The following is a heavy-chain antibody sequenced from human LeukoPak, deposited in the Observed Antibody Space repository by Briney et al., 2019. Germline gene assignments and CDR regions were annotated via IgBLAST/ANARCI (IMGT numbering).Heavy chain of an antibody. CDR2: FDPGDGET. CDR1: GYTLTELS. J-gene: IGHJ3*02. CDR3: ATGLYCSGGSCYFPSDAFDI. V-gene: IGHV1-24*01. D-gene: IGHD2-15*01. Sequence: ASVKVSCKVSGYTLTELSMHWVRQAPGKGLEWMGGFDPGDGETIYAQKFQGRVTMTEDTSTDTAYMELSSLRSEDTAVYYCATGLYCSGGSCYFPSDAFDIWGQGTMVTVSS.